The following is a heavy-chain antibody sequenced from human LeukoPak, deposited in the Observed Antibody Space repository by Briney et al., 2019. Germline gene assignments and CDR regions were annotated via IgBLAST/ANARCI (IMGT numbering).Heavy chain of an antibody. Sequence: GESLKISCKGSGYSFTSYWIGWVRQMPGKGLEWMGIIYPGDSDTRYSPSFQGQVTISADKSISTAYLQWSSLKASDTAMHYCARRDCSSTSCYGLDYWGQGTLVTVSS. CDR1: GYSFTSYW. J-gene: IGHJ4*02. V-gene: IGHV5-51*01. D-gene: IGHD2-2*01. CDR3: ARRDCSSTSCYGLDY. CDR2: IYPGDSDT.